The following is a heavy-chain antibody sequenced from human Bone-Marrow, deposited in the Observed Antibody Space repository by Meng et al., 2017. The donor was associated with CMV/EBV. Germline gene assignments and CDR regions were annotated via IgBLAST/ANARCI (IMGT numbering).Heavy chain of an antibody. CDR1: GFTFDDYT. CDR3: AKDICSSTSCYTYYYYGMDV. CDR2: ISWDGGST. Sequence: LSLTCAASGFTFDDYTMHWVRQAPGKGLEWVSLISWDGGSTYYADSVKGRFTISRDNSKNSLYLQMNSLRTEDTALYYCAKDICSSTSCYTYYYYGMDVWGQGTTVTVSS. J-gene: IGHJ6*02. D-gene: IGHD2-2*02. V-gene: IGHV3-43*01.